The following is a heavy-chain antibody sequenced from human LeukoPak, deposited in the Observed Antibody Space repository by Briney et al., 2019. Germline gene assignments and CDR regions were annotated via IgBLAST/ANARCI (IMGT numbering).Heavy chain of an antibody. Sequence: SETLSLTCSVSGASVSSYYWGWIRQPPGKGLEWIGSIYYSGSTYYNPSLKSRVTISVDTSKNQFSLKLSSVTAADTAVYYCARPIFNWNAGNDAFDIWGQGTMVTVSS. CDR2: IYYSGST. D-gene: IGHD1-1*01. J-gene: IGHJ3*02. CDR1: GASVSSYY. CDR3: ARPIFNWNAGNDAFDI. V-gene: IGHV4-39*01.